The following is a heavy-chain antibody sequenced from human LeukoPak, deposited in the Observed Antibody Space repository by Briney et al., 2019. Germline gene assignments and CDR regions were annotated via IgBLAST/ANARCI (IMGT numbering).Heavy chain of an antibody. CDR1: GVTFSSYS. V-gene: IGHV3-48*01. Sequence: GGSLRLSCAASGVTFSSYSMNWVRQAPGKGLEWVSYISSSSSTIYYADSVKGRFTISRDNAKNSLYLQMNSLRAEDTAVYYCARTMGGSGSYPFDYWGQGTLVTVSS. CDR3: ARTMGGSGSYPFDY. D-gene: IGHD3-10*01. J-gene: IGHJ4*02. CDR2: ISSSSSTI.